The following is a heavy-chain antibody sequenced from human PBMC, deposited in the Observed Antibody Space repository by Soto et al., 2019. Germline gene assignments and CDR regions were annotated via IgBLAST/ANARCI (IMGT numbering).Heavy chain of an antibody. Sequence: QVQLVESGGGVVQPGRSLRLSCAASGFTFSSYGMHWVRQAPGKGLEWVAVISYDGSNKYYADSVKGRFTIYRDNSQHTLYLQLNSLRAEDTAVYYCAKDLGDSGGWTRGNDYWGQGTLVTVSS. V-gene: IGHV3-30*18. J-gene: IGHJ4*02. CDR3: AKDLGDSGGWTRGNDY. CDR2: ISYDGSNK. CDR1: GFTFSSYG. D-gene: IGHD6-19*01.